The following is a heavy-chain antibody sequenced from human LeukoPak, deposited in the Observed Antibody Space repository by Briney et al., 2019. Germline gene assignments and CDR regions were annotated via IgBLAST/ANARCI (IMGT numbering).Heavy chain of an antibody. V-gene: IGHV3-21*01. CDR3: SRGEVRTMSRYY. D-gene: IGHD3-3*01. Sequence: PGGSLRLSCAASGFTFSSYSMNWVRQAPGKGLEWVSYISSSSSYIYYADSVKGRFTISRDTAKNSLYLQMNTLRAEDTAVYYCSRGEVRTMSRYYGGERTLVTLST. CDR1: GFTFSSYS. J-gene: IGHJ4*02. CDR2: ISSSSSYI.